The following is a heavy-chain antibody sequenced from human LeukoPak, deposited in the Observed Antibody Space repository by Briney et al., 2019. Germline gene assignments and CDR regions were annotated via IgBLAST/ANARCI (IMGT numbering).Heavy chain of an antibody. D-gene: IGHD2-2*01. CDR3: ARVDIVVVPAARGGYYYYYYMDV. V-gene: IGHV3-7*04. CDR2: IKQDGSEK. J-gene: IGHJ6*03. CDR1: GFTFSSYW. Sequence: GGSLRLSCAASGFTFSSYWMSWVRQAPGKGLEWVANIKQDGSEKYYVDSVKGRFTISRDNAKNSLYLQMNSLRAGDTAVYYCARVDIVVVPAARGGYYYYYYMDVWGKGTTVTVSS.